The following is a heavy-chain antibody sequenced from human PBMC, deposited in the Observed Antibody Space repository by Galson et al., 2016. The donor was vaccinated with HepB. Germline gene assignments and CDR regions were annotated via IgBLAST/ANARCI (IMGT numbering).Heavy chain of an antibody. CDR1: GLTFSTYS. Sequence: SLRLSCAASGLTFSTYSMSWVRQAPVRGLEWVSAIRGRGGETYYAASVKGRFTISSDNSKNTLYLQMNSLRVEDTAVYYCSKAPRYDSCTGGFDPWGQGTLVTVSS. CDR3: SKAPRYDSCTGGFDP. D-gene: IGHD3-3*01. V-gene: IGHV3-23*01. J-gene: IGHJ5*02. CDR2: IRGRGGET.